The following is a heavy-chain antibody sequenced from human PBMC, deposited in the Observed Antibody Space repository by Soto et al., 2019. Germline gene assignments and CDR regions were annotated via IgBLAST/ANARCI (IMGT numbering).Heavy chain of an antibody. CDR2: IYYSGGT. Sequence: SETLSLTCTVSGGSISSYYWSWIRQPPGKGLEWIGYIYYSGGTNYNPSLKSRVTISVDTSKNQFSLKLSSVTAADTAVYYCAGRKNSGAFDIWGQGTTVTVSS. V-gene: IGHV4-59*01. D-gene: IGHD3-10*01. J-gene: IGHJ3*02. CDR1: GGSISSYY. CDR3: AGRKNSGAFDI.